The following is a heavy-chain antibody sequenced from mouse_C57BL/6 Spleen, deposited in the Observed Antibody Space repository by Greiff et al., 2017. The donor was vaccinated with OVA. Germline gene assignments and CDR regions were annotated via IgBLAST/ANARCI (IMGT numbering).Heavy chain of an antibody. CDR2: IDPSDSYT. Sequence: VQLQQPGAELVKPGASVKLSCKASGYTFTSYWMHWVKQRPGQGLEWIGRIDPSDSYTNYNQKFKGKSTLTVDKSSSTAYMQLSSLTSEDSAVYYCARYDYNYYAMDYWGQGTSVTVSS. J-gene: IGHJ4*01. CDR1: GYTFTSYW. V-gene: IGHV1-69*01. D-gene: IGHD2-4*01. CDR3: ARYDYNYYAMDY.